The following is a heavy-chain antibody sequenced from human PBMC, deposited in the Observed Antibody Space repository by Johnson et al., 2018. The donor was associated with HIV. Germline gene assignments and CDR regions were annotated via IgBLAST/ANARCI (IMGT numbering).Heavy chain of an antibody. CDR3: ARGVAMIVF. CDR1: GFIFSSYG. Sequence: QVQLVESGGGVVQPGGSLRLSCAASGFIFSSYGMQWVRQAPGKGLEWVAVISYDGSNKYYADSVKGRFTISRDNSKNTLYLQMNSLRAEGTAVYYCARGVAMIVFWGQGTMVTVSS. CDR2: ISYDGSNK. V-gene: IGHV3-30*05. J-gene: IGHJ3*01. D-gene: IGHD3-22*01.